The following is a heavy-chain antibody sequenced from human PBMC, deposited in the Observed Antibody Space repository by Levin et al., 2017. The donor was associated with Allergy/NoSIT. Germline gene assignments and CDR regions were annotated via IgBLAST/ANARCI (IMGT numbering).Heavy chain of an antibody. CDR2: IGSSGTSP. CDR3: AKGEDTSLSQFAY. Sequence: GGSLRLSCAASGFMFSRLAMSWVRQAPGKGLEWVSTIGSSGTSPYYADSVKGRFNISRDNARDIVYLQMNSLRVDDTALYYCAKGEDTSLSQFAYWGQGTRVTVSS. CDR1: GFMFSRLA. J-gene: IGHJ4*02. D-gene: IGHD3-16*02. V-gene: IGHV3-23*01.